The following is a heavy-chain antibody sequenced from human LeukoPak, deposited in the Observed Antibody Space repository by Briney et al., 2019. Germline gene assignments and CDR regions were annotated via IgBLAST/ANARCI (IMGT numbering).Heavy chain of an antibody. D-gene: IGHD3-10*01. CDR3: ARDAITMVRGVIRWFDP. CDR2: ISDSGGST. J-gene: IGHJ5*02. CDR1: GFTFSSYA. Sequence: GGSLRLSCAASGFTFSSYAMSCVRQAPGQGLEWVSAISDSGGSTYYADSVKGRFTISRDNSKNTLYLQMNSLRAEDTAVYYCARDAITMVRGVIRWFDPWGQGTLVTVSS. V-gene: IGHV3-23*01.